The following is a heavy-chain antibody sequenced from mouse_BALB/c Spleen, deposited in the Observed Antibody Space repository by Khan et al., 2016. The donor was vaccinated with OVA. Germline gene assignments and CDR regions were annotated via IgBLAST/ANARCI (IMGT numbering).Heavy chain of an antibody. CDR2: ISSDGDYT. Sequence: EVELVESGGGLVKPGGSLKLSCEVSGFTFSTYAMSWVRQNSEKRLEWVASISSDGDYTFYLDSVTGRFTISRDNAQTTMYLEMSSLRSDYTAMFYCARSPYGNFGYWGQGTLVTVSA. J-gene: IGHJ3*02. V-gene: IGHV5-9-3*01. CDR1: GFTFSTYA. D-gene: IGHD2-1*01. CDR3: ARSPYGNFGY.